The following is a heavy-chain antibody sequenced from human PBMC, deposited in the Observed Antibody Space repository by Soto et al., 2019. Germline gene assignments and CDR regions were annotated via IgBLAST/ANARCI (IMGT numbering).Heavy chain of an antibody. CDR1: GGSISSGGYY. V-gene: IGHV4-31*03. CDR3: ASLARSRRYGMDV. J-gene: IGHJ6*02. CDR2: IYYSGST. D-gene: IGHD6-6*01. Sequence: PSETLSLTCTVSGGSISSGGYYWSWIRQHPGKGLEWIGYIYYSGSTYYNPSLKSRVTISVDTSKNQFSLKLSSVTAADTAVYYCASLARSRRYGMDVWGQGTTVTVSS.